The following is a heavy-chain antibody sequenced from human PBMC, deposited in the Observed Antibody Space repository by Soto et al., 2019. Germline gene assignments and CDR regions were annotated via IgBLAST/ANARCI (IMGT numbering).Heavy chain of an antibody. CDR1: GFSISDHY. J-gene: IGHJ4*02. D-gene: IGHD3-10*02. CDR3: ARSGDNYNVLDY. CDR2: SSNSGTFT. Sequence: QVQLVESGGGLDKPGGSLRLTCAASGFSISDHYMSWIRQAPGKGLEWVSYSSNSGTFTKYADSVKGRFSISRDNAKNSLYLEINSLRCEDTAIYYCARSGDNYNVLDYWGQGTPVTVSS. V-gene: IGHV3-11*05.